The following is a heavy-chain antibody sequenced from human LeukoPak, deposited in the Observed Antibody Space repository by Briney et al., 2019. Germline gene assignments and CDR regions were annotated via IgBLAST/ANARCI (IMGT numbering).Heavy chain of an antibody. J-gene: IGHJ4*02. CDR1: GGSISSSSYY. D-gene: IGHD3-22*01. CDR3: ARRDDSSGYHKIFDY. CDR2: IYYSGST. V-gene: IGHV4-39*01. Sequence: SETLSLTCTVSGGSISSSSYYWGWIRQPPGKGLEWIGSIYYSGSTYYNPSLKSRVTISIDTSKNQFYLKLSSLTAADTAVYYCARRDDSSGYHKIFDYWGPGTLVTVSS.